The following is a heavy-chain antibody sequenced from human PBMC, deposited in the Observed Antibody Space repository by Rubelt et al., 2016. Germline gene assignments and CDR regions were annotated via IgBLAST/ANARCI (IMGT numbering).Heavy chain of an antibody. V-gene: IGHV3-33*01. CDR1: RFTFSSYG. CDR3: ARGGMGGSTGYFDY. J-gene: IGHJ4*02. CDR2: IWYDGSNK. Sequence: GGVVQPGRSLRLSCAASRFTFSSYGMHWVRQAPGKGLEWVAVIWYDGSNKYYADSVKGRFTISRDNSKNTLYLQMNSLRAEGTAVYYCARGGMGGSTGYFDYWGQGTLVTVSS. D-gene: IGHD1-26*01.